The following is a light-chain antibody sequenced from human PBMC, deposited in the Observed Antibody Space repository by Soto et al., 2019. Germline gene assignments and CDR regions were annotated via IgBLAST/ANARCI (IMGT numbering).Light chain of an antibody. V-gene: IGKV2-30*01. CDR1: QSLVYSDGNTY. CDR3: MRGTHWPYT. J-gene: IGKJ2*01. Sequence: EVVMTQSPLSLPVTLGQPASISCRSSQSLVYSDGNTYLNWFQQRPGQSPRRLIYKVSNRDSGVPDRFSGSESGTDFTLKISRVEAEDVGVYYCMRGTHWPYTFGQGAKLEIK. CDR2: KVS.